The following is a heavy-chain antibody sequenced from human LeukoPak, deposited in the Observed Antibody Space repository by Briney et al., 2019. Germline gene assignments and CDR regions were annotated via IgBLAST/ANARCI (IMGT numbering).Heavy chain of an antibody. CDR3: TKSDGSGLIRI. J-gene: IGHJ3*02. V-gene: IGHV4-34*01. CDR1: GGSFSGYY. D-gene: IGHD3-22*01. CDR2: INHSGST. Sequence: KPSETLSLTCAVYGGSFSGYYWSWIRQPPGKGLEWIGEINHSGSTNYNPSLKSRVTISLDTSKNQFSLKVISMTAADTAVYYCTKSDGSGLIRICGRGTMVTVSS.